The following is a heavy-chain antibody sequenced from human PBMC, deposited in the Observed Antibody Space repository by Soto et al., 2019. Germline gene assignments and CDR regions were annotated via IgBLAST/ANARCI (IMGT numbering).Heavy chain of an antibody. J-gene: IGHJ4*02. CDR1: GFTFSSYD. CDR2: IGTAGDT. CDR3: ARVGGDSSSWYYDY. V-gene: IGHV3-13*01. Sequence: GESLKISCAASGFTFSSYDMHWVRQATGKGLEWVSAIGTAGDTYYPGSVKGRFTISRENAKNSLYLQMNSLRAGDTAVYYCARVGGDSSSWYYDYWGQGTLVTVSS. D-gene: IGHD6-13*01.